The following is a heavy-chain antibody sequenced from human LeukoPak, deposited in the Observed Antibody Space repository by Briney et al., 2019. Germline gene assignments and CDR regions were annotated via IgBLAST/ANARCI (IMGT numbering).Heavy chain of an antibody. D-gene: IGHD1-26*01. CDR1: GGSISSSNW. Sequence: SETLSLTCAVSGGSISSSNWWSWVRQPPGKGLEWIGEIYHSGSTNYNPSLKSRATISVDTSKNQFSLKLSSVTAADTAMYYCARDYGGRFDYWGQGTLVTVSS. CDR2: IYHSGST. V-gene: IGHV4-4*02. CDR3: ARDYGGRFDY. J-gene: IGHJ4*02.